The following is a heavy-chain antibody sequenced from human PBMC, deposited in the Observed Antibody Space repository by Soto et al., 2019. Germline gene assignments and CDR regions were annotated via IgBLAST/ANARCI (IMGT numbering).Heavy chain of an antibody. D-gene: IGHD6-13*01. Sequence: PSETLSLTCTVSGGSISSSSYYWGWIRQPPGKGLEWIGKIYHSGSTNYNPSLKSRVTISVDTSENQFSLKLSSVTAADTAVYYCARRSSSPSYYFDYWGQGTLVTVSS. V-gene: IGHV4-39*07. J-gene: IGHJ4*02. CDR1: GGSISSSSYY. CDR3: ARRSSSPSYYFDY. CDR2: IYHSGST.